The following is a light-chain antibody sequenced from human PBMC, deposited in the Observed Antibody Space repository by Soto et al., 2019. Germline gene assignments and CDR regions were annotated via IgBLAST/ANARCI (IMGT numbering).Light chain of an antibody. CDR2: AAS. Sequence: IQLTQPPSPLSASVGDRVTITCRAGQGITSYLAWYQQKPGKAPKLLIYAASTLQSGVPSRFSGSGSGTDFTLTISSLQPEDFATYYCQQLNSYPLFGPGTKVDIK. CDR1: QGITSY. J-gene: IGKJ3*01. V-gene: IGKV1-9*01. CDR3: QQLNSYPL.